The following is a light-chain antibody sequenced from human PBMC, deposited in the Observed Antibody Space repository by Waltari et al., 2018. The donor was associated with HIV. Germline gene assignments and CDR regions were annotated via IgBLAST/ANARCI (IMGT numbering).Light chain of an antibody. J-gene: IGLJ3*02. CDR1: SGHSHYA. Sequence: QLVVTQSPSASASLGASVKLTCPLRSGHSHYAIAWLQQQPQKAPRYLMKVNSDGSHNRGDGIPDRFSGSSSGAERYLTISSLQSEDESDYFCQTWGTGVRVFGGGTKLTVL. CDR2: VNSDGSH. V-gene: IGLV4-69*01. CDR3: QTWGTGVRV.